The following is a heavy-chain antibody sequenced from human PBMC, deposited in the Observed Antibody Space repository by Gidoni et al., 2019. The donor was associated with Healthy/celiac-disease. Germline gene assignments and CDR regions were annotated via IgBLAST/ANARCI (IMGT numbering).Heavy chain of an antibody. CDR1: GFTLSSYW. V-gene: IGHV3-74*01. D-gene: IGHD4-17*01. CDR3: ARDDYGDYGWYFDL. J-gene: IGHJ2*01. CDR2: INSDGSST. Sequence: EVQLVESGGGLVQPGGSLRRSCAAAGFTLSSYWMHWVRQAPGKELVWVSRINSDGSSTSYADSVKGRFTISRDNAKNTLYLQLNSLRAEDTAVYYCARDDYGDYGWYFDLWGRGTLVTVSS.